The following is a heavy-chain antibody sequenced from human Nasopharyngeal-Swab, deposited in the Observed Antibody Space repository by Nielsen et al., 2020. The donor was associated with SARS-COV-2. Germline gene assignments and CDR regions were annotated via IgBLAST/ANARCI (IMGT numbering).Heavy chain of an antibody. CDR1: GFTFSSYS. V-gene: IGHV3-21*01. CDR2: ISSSSSYI. Sequence: GESLKISCAASGFTFSSYSMNWVRQAPGKGLEWVSSISSSSSYIYYADSVKGRFTISRDNAKNSLYLQMNSLRAEETAVYYCARGKFDTYYYDSSGYWGQGTLVTVSS. J-gene: IGHJ4*02. CDR3: ARGKFDTYYYDSSGY. D-gene: IGHD3-22*01.